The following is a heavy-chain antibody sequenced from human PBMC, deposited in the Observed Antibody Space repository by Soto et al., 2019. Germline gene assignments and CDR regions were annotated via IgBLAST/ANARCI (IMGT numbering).Heavy chain of an antibody. CDR3: ARARGYIQLWSYYYYGMDV. CDR2: IIPIFGTA. CDR1: GGTFSSYA. J-gene: IGHJ6*02. V-gene: IGHV1-69*13. D-gene: IGHD5-18*01. Sequence: SVKVSCKASGGTFSSYAISWVRQAPGQGLEWMGGIIPIFGTANYAQKFQGRVTITADESTSTAYMELSSLRSEDTAVYYCARARGYIQLWSYYYYGMDVWGQGTTVTVSS.